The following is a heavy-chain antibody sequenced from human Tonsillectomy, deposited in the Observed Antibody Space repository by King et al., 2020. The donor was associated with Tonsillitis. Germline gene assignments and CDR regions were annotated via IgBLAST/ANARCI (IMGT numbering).Heavy chain of an antibody. J-gene: IGHJ6*02. V-gene: IGHV3-30-3*01. D-gene: IGHD4-17*01. CDR3: ARRDGALDYYYYGMDV. CDR1: GFTFSSYA. CDR2: ISFYGINK. Sequence: QLVQSGGGVVQPGRSLRLSCAASGFTFSSYAMHWVRQAPGKGLEWVALISFYGINKEYADSAKGRFTISRDNSKNRLYLQMNSLRAEDTAVYYCARRDGALDYYYYGMDVWGQGTTVTVSS.